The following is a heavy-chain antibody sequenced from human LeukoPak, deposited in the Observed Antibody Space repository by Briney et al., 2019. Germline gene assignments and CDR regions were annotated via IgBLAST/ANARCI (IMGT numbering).Heavy chain of an antibody. CDR1: GFTFSSYG. CDR3: AKTPYSGSLRAFDI. J-gene: IGHJ3*02. V-gene: IGHV3-30*18. Sequence: GRSLRLSCAASGFTFSSYGMHWVRQAPGKGLEWVAVISYDGSNKYYADSVKGRFTISRDNSKNTLYLQMNSLRAEDTAVYYCAKTPYSGSLRAFDIWGQGTMVTVS. CDR2: ISYDGSNK. D-gene: IGHD1-26*01.